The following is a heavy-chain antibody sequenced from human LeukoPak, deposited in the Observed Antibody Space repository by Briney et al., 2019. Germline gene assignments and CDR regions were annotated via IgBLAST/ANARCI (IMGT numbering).Heavy chain of an antibody. Sequence: GGSLRLSCAASGFTFSSYSMNWVRQAPGKGLEWVSSISSSSSYIYYADSVKGRFTISRDNAKNSLYLQMNSLRAEDTAVCYCARDDIRNYYYYGMDVWGQGTTVTVSS. J-gene: IGHJ6*02. V-gene: IGHV3-21*01. CDR2: ISSSSSYI. D-gene: IGHD5-12*01. CDR3: ARDDIRNYYYYGMDV. CDR1: GFTFSSYS.